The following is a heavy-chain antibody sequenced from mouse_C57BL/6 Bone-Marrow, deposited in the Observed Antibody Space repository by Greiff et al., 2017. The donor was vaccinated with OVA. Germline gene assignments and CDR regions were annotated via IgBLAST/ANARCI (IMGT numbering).Heavy chain of an antibody. D-gene: IGHD2-3*01. CDR1: GYTFTDYA. J-gene: IGHJ2*01. Sequence: QVQLKQSGPELVRPGVSVKISCTGSGYTFTDYAMHWVKQSHAKSLEWIGVISTYYGDASYNQKFKDKATITVDNSSSTADMEVVRLRSEDSAVYYCASRGYYYYFDYWGQGTTLTVSA. V-gene: IGHV1-67*01. CDR3: ASRGYYYYFDY. CDR2: ISTYYGDA.